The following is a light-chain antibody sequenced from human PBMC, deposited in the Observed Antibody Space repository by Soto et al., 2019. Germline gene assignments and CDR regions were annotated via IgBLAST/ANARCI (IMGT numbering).Light chain of an antibody. CDR3: QSYDISLSGYV. J-gene: IGLJ1*01. V-gene: IGLV1-40*01. Sequence: QSVLTQPPSVSWAPGQRVSISCTGSTSNIGAPYDVHWYQHLPGTAPKLLIYGNSNRPSGVPDRFSGSKSVTSASLAITGLQAEHEADYYCQSYDISLSGYVFGTGTKVTVL. CDR1: TSNIGAPYD. CDR2: GNS.